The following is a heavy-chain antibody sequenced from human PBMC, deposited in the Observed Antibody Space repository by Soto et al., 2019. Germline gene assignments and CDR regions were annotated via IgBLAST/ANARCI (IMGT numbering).Heavy chain of an antibody. CDR2: ISSSGTYI. J-gene: IGHJ6*02. CDR3: VRAGHVFDVHYYGMDL. D-gene: IGHD3-10*01. CDR1: GFTFNDYS. Sequence: PGGSLSLSCEASGFTFNDYSMDWVRQAPEKGLEWVSSISSSGTYIYYADSVKGRFAISRDNANNVMYLQMDTLRAEDTAVYYCVRAGHVFDVHYYGMDLWGQGTTVTVSS. V-gene: IGHV3-21*01.